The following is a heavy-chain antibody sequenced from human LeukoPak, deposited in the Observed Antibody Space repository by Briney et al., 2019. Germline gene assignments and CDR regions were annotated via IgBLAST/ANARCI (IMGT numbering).Heavy chain of an antibody. V-gene: IGHV3-30-3*01. J-gene: IGHJ4*02. CDR2: IESDVTNK. CDR1: GFAFSRHT. D-gene: IGHD3-3*02. CDR3: ARQDISLDD. Sequence: GGSLRLSCAASGFAFSRHTMHWVRQAPGKGLEWVAVIESDVTNKYHADSVKGRFTISRDNSKSTLYLQMSSLRPEDTALYFCARQDISLDDWGQGTLVTVSS.